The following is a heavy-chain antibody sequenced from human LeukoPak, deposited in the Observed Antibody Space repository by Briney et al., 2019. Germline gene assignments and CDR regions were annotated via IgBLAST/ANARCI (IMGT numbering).Heavy chain of an antibody. Sequence: SQTLSLTCTVSGGSISSGGYYWSWIRQPPGKGLEWIGYIYHSGSTYYNPSLKSRVTISVDRSKNQFSLKLSSVTAADTAVFYCARHNLHRSAAAIDYWGQGTLVTVSS. V-gene: IGHV4-30-2*01. J-gene: IGHJ4*02. CDR2: IYHSGST. CDR1: GGSISSGGYY. D-gene: IGHD6-13*01. CDR3: ARHNLHRSAAAIDY.